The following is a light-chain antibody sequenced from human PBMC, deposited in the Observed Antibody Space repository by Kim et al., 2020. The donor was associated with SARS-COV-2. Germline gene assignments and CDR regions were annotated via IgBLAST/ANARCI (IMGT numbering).Light chain of an antibody. J-gene: IGLJ2*01. V-gene: IGLV3-19*01. Sequence: SSELTQDPAVSVALGQTVRITCQGDNLRRFYASWYQQKQGQTPVLVIYGKNSRRSGIPDRFSASSSRDTGSLTITGAQAEDEADYYCNSRDNSGNRFGGGTRLTVL. CDR1: NLRRFY. CDR3: NSRDNSGNR. CDR2: GKN.